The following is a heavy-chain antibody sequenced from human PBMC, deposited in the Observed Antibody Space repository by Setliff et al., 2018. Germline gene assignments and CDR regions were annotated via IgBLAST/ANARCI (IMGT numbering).Heavy chain of an antibody. J-gene: IGHJ6*02. CDR3: ARDHAYGSRFYYYYYGMDV. V-gene: IGHV3-7*01. Sequence: GGSLRLSCAASGFTFSRYWMSWVRQAPGKGLEWVANIKQDGSEKYYVDSVKGRFTISRDNAKKSVYLQMNSLRAEDTAVYYCARDHAYGSRFYYYYYGMDVWGQGTTITVSS. CDR1: GFTFSRYW. D-gene: IGHD3-10*01. CDR2: IKQDGSEK.